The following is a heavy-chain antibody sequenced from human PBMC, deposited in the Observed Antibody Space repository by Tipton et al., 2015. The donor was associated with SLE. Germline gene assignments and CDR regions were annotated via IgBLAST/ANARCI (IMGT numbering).Heavy chain of an antibody. D-gene: IGHD6-13*01. V-gene: IGHV1-18*01. J-gene: IGHJ4*02. CDR3: ARDNIAAAGTKIDY. CDR2: ISAYNGNT. CDR1: GYIFTTCG. Sequence: QSGAEVKNPGASVKVSCKASGYIFTTCGISWVRQAPGQGLEWMGWISAYNGNTDYAQKFQGRLTMTTDTPTSAAYMELRSLRSDDTAVYYCARDNIAAAGTKIDYWGQGTLVTVSS.